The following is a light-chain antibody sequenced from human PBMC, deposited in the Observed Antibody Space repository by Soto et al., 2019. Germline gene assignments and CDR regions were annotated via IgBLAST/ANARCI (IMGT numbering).Light chain of an antibody. J-gene: IGKJ3*01. CDR1: QGIRNG. V-gene: IGKV1-17*01. Sequence: DIQMTQSPSSLSASVGDRVTITCRASQGIRNGLGWYQQKPGKAPKRLIYAVSSLQSGVPSRFSGSGSGTEFTLTISSLQPEDFATYYCQQYHTYPLTFGPGTTVDVK. CDR3: QQYHTYPLT. CDR2: AVS.